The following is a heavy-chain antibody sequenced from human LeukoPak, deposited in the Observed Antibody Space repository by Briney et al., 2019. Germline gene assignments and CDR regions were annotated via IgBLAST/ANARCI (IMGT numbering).Heavy chain of an antibody. V-gene: IGHV3-23*01. CDR1: GFTFSSYA. CDR3: AKDDYYGSGSYYMTPVFDY. J-gene: IGHJ4*02. CDR2: ISGSGGST. D-gene: IGHD3-10*01. Sequence: GGSLRLSCAAPGFTFSSYAMSWVRQAPGKGLEWVSAISGSGGSTYYADSVKGRFTISRDNSKNTLYLQMNSLRAEDTAVYYCAKDDYYGSGSYYMTPVFDYWGQGTLVTVSS.